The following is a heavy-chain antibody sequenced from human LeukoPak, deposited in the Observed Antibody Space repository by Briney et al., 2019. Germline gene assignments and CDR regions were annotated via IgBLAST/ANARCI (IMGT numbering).Heavy chain of an antibody. D-gene: IGHD3-22*01. CDR2: ISWNSGSI. CDR3: AKGDSSGYYSYYFDY. J-gene: IGHJ4*02. CDR1: GFTFDDYA. Sequence: GGSLRLSCAASGFTFDDYAMHWVRQAPGKGLVWVSGISWNSGSIGYADSVKGRFTISRDNAKNSLYLQMNSLRAEDTALYYCAKGDSSGYYSYYFDYWGQGTLVTVSS. V-gene: IGHV3-9*01.